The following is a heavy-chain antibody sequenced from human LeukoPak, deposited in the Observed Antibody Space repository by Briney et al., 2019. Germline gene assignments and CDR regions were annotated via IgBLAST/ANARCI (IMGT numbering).Heavy chain of an antibody. CDR2: INPNSGGT. CDR1: GGTFSSYA. CDR3: ARDIVVVPAAILGFDY. D-gene: IGHD2-2*02. V-gene: IGHV1-2*02. J-gene: IGHJ4*02. Sequence: ASVKVSCKASGGTFSSYAISWVRQAPGQGLEWMGWINPNSGGTNYAQKFQGRVTMTRDTSISTAYMELSRLRSDDTAVYYCARDIVVVPAAILGFDYWGQGTLVTVSS.